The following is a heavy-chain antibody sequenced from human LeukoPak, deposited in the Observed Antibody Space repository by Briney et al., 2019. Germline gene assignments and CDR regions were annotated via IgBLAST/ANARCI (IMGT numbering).Heavy chain of an antibody. Sequence: SETLSLTCAVSGGSISSGGYSWSWIRQPPGKGLEWIGYIYHSGSTYYNPSLKSRVTISVDRSKNQFSLKLSSVTAADTAVYYCARTMVRGAYNWFDPWGQGTLVTVSS. D-gene: IGHD3-10*01. V-gene: IGHV4-30-2*01. CDR3: ARTMVRGAYNWFDP. J-gene: IGHJ5*02. CDR1: GGSISSGGYS. CDR2: IYHSGST.